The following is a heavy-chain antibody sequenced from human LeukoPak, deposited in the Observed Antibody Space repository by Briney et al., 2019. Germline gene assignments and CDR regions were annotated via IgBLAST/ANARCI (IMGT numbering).Heavy chain of an antibody. Sequence: ASETVSSTASGYTFTDYYMHWVRQAPGQGREGMGWINPNSGGTNYAQKFRGWVTMTRDTSISTAYMELSRLRSDDTAVYYCARDSHTYYDFWSGYRTYNWFDPWGEGTLVTVS. CDR1: GYTFTDYY. CDR3: ARDSHTYYDFWSGYRTYNWFDP. J-gene: IGHJ5*02. V-gene: IGHV1-2*04. D-gene: IGHD3-3*01. CDR2: INPNSGGT.